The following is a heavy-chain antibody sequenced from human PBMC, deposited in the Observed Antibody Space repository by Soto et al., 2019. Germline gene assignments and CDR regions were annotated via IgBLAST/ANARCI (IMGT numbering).Heavy chain of an antibody. V-gene: IGHV3-30*18. Sequence: PGGSLRLSCAASGFTFSNYGMHWVRQAPGKGLAWVALISYDGSNKYYADSVKGRFTISRDNSKNTLYLQMNSLRADDTAVYYCAKAKDSSSWYPVYFQHWSQGTLVTVSS. CDR3: AKAKDSSSWYPVYFQH. CDR1: GFTFSNYG. D-gene: IGHD6-13*01. CDR2: ISYDGSNK. J-gene: IGHJ1*01.